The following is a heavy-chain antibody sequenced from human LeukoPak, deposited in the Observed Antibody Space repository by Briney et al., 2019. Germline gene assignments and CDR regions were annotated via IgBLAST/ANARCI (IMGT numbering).Heavy chain of an antibody. V-gene: IGHV4-34*01. D-gene: IGHD4-17*01. CDR2: INHSGST. CDR3: ARSRTVTFDY. J-gene: IGHJ4*02. CDR1: GGSFSGYY. Sequence: PSQTLSLTCAVYGGSFSGYYWGWIRQPPGKGLEWIGEINHSGSTNYNPSIKSRVTISVDTSKNQFSLKLSSVTAADTAVYYCARSRTVTFDYWGQGTLVTVSS.